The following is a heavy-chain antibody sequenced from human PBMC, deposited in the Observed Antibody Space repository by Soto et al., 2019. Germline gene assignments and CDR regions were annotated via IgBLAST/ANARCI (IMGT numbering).Heavy chain of an antibody. D-gene: IGHD1-1*01. CDR3: ARGKLDWNYIDY. CDR1: GFTFSSYE. Sequence: GGSLRLSCAASGFTFSSYEMNWVRQVPGKGLEYVSYISISGSTIYYADSVKGRFTISRDNAKSSLYLQMNSLRAEDTAVYYCARGKLDWNYIDYWGQGILVTVSS. V-gene: IGHV3-48*03. CDR2: ISISGSTI. J-gene: IGHJ4*02.